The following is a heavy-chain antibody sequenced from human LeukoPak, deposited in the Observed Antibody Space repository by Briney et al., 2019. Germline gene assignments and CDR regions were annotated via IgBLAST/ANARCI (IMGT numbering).Heavy chain of an antibody. CDR1: GFIFSNYG. CDR3: ARVRGIYSYGHPYYFDY. Sequence: GSLRLSCAASGFIFSNYGMSWVRQAPGKGLEWVSSITSSSSYFYYADSLKGRFTISRDNAKNSVYLQMNSLRAEDTAVYYCARVRGIYSYGHPYYFDYWGQGTLVTVSS. CDR2: ITSSSSYF. D-gene: IGHD5-18*01. V-gene: IGHV3-21*01. J-gene: IGHJ4*02.